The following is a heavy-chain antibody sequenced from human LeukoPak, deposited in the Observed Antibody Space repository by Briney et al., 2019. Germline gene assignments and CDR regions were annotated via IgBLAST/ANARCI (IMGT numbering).Heavy chain of an antibody. CDR1: GGSISSSSYY. CDR2: INHSGST. Sequence: SETLSLTCTVSGGSISSSSYYWSWIRQPPGKGLEWIGEINHSGSTNYNPSLKSRVTISVDTSKNQFSLKLSSVTAADTAVYYCARIGDTILRNYYYYMDVWGKGTTVTVSS. CDR3: ARIGDTILRNYYYYMDV. V-gene: IGHV4-39*07. D-gene: IGHD2-21*01. J-gene: IGHJ6*03.